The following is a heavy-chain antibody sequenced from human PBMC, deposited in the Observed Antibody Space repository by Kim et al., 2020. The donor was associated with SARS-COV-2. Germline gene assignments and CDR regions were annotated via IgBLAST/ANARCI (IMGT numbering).Heavy chain of an antibody. Sequence: GGSLRLSCAASGFTFSSYGMHWVRQAPGKGLEWVAVISYDGSNKYYADSVKGRFTISRDNSKNTLYLQMNSLRAEDTAVYYCAKIRYYYDSSGYYYYYYG. CDR3: AKIRYYYDSSGYYYYYYG. D-gene: IGHD3-22*01. CDR1: GFTFSSYG. J-gene: IGHJ6*01. CDR2: ISYDGSNK. V-gene: IGHV3-30*18.